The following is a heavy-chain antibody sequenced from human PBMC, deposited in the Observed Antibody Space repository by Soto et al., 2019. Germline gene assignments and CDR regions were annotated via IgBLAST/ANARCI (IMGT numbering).Heavy chain of an antibody. CDR3: AKDSIAVAPSDY. J-gene: IGHJ4*02. D-gene: IGHD6-19*01. CDR2: ISGSGGST. V-gene: IGHV3-23*01. CDR1: GFTFSSYA. Sequence: EVQLLESGGGLVQPGGSLRLSCAASGFTFSSYAMSWVRQAPGKGLEWVSAISGSGGSTYYADSVEGRFTIPRDNSKNPLYLQMNSLRAEDTAVYYCAKDSIAVAPSDYWGQGTLVTVSS.